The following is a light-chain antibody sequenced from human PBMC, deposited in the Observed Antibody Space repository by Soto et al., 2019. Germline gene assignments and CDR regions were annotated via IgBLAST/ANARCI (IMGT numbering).Light chain of an antibody. J-gene: IGKJ1*01. CDR2: GAS. CDR3: QQYNNWPRV. CDR1: QSVSSN. V-gene: IGKV3-15*01. Sequence: EIVMTQSPATLSVSPGERATLSCRASQSVSSNLVWYQQKPGQAPRLLIYGASTRATGIPARFSGSGSGTDFTLTISSLQSEDFAVYYCQQYNNWPRVFGQGTKVEIK.